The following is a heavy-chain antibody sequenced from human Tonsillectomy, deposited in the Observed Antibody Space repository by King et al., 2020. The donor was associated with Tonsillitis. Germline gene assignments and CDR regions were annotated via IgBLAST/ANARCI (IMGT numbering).Heavy chain of an antibody. V-gene: IGHV3-21*01. D-gene: IGHD3-22*01. J-gene: IGHJ3*02. CDR3: AKDKGAVHYDSSRGSFDM. Sequence: VQLVESGGGLVKPGESLRLSCATTGFTFSNYDMNWVRQAPGKGLEWVSSISSSSRYIYYADLVKGRFTISRDNAKNSLYLQMNSLRAEDTAVYYCAKDKGAVHYDSSRGSFDMWGQGTVVTVSS. CDR1: GFTFSNYD. CDR2: ISSSSRYI.